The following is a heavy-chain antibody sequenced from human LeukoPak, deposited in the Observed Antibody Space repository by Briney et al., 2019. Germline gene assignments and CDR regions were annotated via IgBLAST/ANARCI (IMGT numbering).Heavy chain of an antibody. CDR1: GYTFTGYY. CDR3: AREPLPDYYYYYMDV. Sequence: GASVTVSFKASGYTFTGYYMHWVRQAPGQGLEWMEWINPNSGGTNYAQKFQGRVTMTRDTSISTAYMELSRPRSDDTAVYYCAREPLPDYYYYYMDVWGKGTTVTVSS. CDR2: INPNSGGT. J-gene: IGHJ6*03. V-gene: IGHV1-2*02.